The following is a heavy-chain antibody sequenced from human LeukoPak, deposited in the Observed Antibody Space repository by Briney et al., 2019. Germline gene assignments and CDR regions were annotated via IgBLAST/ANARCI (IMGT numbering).Heavy chain of an antibody. CDR3: ARTPLLIAAAKRNYYYYGMDV. Sequence: ASVKVSCKASGYTFTGYYMHWVRHAPGQRPERMRWINPNICCTNYAHNYHGSVTMTSDTSITTAYMEPSRLRSDDTAVSYCARTPLLIAAAKRNYYYYGMDVWGQGTTVTVSS. V-gene: IGHV1-2*02. CDR1: GYTFTGYY. CDR2: INPNICCT. J-gene: IGHJ6*02. D-gene: IGHD6-13*01.